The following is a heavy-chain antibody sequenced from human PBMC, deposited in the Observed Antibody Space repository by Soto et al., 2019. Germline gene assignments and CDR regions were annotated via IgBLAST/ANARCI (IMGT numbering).Heavy chain of an antibody. Sequence: TVKVSCKSSGGTFSSYAISWVRQAPGQGLEWMGGIIPIFGTANYAQKFQGRVTITADESTSTAYMELSSLRSEDTAVYYCAMSGRGIREGPAAYDSYYGMVAWGKGATITV. CDR1: GGTFSSYA. D-gene: IGHD2-2*01. CDR3: AMSGRGIREGPAAYDSYYGMVA. V-gene: IGHV1-69*13. J-gene: IGHJ6*04. CDR2: IIPIFGTA.